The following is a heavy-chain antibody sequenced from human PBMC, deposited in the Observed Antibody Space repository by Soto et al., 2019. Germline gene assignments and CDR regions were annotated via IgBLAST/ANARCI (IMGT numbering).Heavy chain of an antibody. CDR2: IFTRGTA. CDR1: GFSVNDNY. Sequence: GGSLRLSCTASGFSVNDNYMAWVRQTPGKSPEWVAVIFTRGTAHYADSVTGRFTFSRDNSKRTLNLQLNNLRAEDTAVYYCTKLWGYYFESWGQGTLVTDSS. V-gene: IGHV3-53*01. CDR3: TKLWGYYFES. D-gene: IGHD3-22*01. J-gene: IGHJ4*02.